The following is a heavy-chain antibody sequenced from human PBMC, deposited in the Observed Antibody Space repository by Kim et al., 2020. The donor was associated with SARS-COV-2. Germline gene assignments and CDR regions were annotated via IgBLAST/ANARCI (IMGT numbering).Heavy chain of an antibody. CDR1: GGSISSGDYY. D-gene: IGHD5-18*01. J-gene: IGHJ6*02. V-gene: IGHV4-30-4*01. CDR3: ARDSYGLNYYYYYGMDV. Sequence: SETLSLTCTVSGGSISSGDYYWSWIRQPPGKGLEWIGYIYYSGSTYYNPSLKSRVTISVDTSKNQFSLKLSSVTAADTAVYYCARDSYGLNYYYYYGMDVWGQGTTVTVSS. CDR2: IYYSGST.